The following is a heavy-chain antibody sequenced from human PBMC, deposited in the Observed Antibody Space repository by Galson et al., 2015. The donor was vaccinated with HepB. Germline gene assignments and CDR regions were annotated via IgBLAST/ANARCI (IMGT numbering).Heavy chain of an antibody. D-gene: IGHD6-13*01. CDR3: AKVWEQLATYYYYYYGMDV. J-gene: IGHJ6*02. CDR1: GFTFSSYG. CDR2: ISYDGSNK. Sequence: SLRLSCAASGFTFSSYGMHWVRQAPGKGLEWVAVISYDGSNKYYVDSVKGRFTISRDNSKNTLYLQMNSLRAEDTAVYYCAKVWEQLATYYYYYYGMDVWGQGTTVTVSS. V-gene: IGHV3-30*18.